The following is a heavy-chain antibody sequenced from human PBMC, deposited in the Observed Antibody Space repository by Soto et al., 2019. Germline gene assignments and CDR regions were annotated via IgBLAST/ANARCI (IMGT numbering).Heavy chain of an antibody. J-gene: IGHJ4*02. V-gene: IGHV4-59*01. Sequence: SETLSLTCSVSGDSIRSYYWSWIRQPPGKGLEWIGHFYYSGTTNYNPSLKTRVTISVDTSKNQFSLKLTSVTAADTALYYCARSITVVRGKPPHEPLIDYWGQGALVTVSS. D-gene: IGHD3-10*01. CDR3: ARSITVVRGKPPHEPLIDY. CDR1: GDSIRSYY. CDR2: FYYSGTT.